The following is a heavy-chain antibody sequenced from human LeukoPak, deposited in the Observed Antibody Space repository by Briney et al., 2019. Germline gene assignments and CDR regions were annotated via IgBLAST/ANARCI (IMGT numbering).Heavy chain of an antibody. CDR2: IYHSGST. CDR3: ARVLRSSWYYFDY. J-gene: IGHJ4*02. V-gene: IGHV4-38-2*02. D-gene: IGHD6-13*01. CDR1: GYSISSTYY. Sequence: PSETLSLTCTVSGYSISSTYYWGWIRQPPGKGLEWIGSIYHSGSTYYNPSLKSRVTISVDTSKNQFSLKLSSVTAADTAVYYCARVLRSSWYYFDYWGQGTLVTVSS.